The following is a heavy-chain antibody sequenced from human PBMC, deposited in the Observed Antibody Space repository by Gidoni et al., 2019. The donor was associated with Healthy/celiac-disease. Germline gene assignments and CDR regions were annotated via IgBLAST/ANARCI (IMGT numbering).Heavy chain of an antibody. J-gene: IGHJ4*02. Sequence: EVQLVESGGGLVQPGGSLRLPWAASGLTFSSYSMNWVRQALGKGLEWVSYISSSSSTIYYADSVKGRFTISRDNAKNSLYLQMNSLRAEDTAVYYCARTVNGYDPFDYWGQGTLVTVSS. CDR2: ISSSSSTI. CDR1: GLTFSSYS. CDR3: ARTVNGYDPFDY. V-gene: IGHV3-48*01. D-gene: IGHD5-12*01.